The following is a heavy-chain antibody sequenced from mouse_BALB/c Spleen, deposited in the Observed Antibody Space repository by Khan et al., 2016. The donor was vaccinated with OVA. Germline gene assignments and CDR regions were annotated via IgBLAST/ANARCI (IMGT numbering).Heavy chain of an antibody. CDR1: GFNIKDTY. CDR2: IDPANGNT. CDR3: ARRNV. Sequence: VQLQESGAELVKPGASVKLSCTASGFNIKDTYMHWVKQRPEQGLEWIGRIDPANGNTTYDPKFQGKATITADTSSKTAYRELSSRTSEDTAVYYCARRNVWGQGTTRKGSS. J-gene: IGHJ2*01. V-gene: IGHV14-3*02.